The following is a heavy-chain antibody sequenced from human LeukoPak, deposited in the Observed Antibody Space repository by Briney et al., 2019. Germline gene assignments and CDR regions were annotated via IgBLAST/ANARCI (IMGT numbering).Heavy chain of an antibody. CDR1: GFTFSSYA. V-gene: IGHV3-30*04. CDR2: ISYDGSNK. J-gene: IGHJ4*02. CDR3: ARGVGVLRFLEWSTGFDY. D-gene: IGHD3-3*01. Sequence: GGSLRLSCAASGFTFSSYAMHWVRQAPGKGLEWVAVISYDGSNKYYADSVKGRFTIPRDNSKNTLYLQMNSLRAEDTAVYYCARGVGVLRFLEWSTGFDYWGQGTLVTVSS.